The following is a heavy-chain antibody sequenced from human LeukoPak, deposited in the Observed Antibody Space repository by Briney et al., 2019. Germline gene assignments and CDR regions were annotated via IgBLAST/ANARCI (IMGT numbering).Heavy chain of an antibody. CDR1: GASISSYY. CDR3: ARSKWELLQWFDP. V-gene: IGHV4-59*01. J-gene: IGHJ5*02. Sequence: SETLSLTCTVSGASISSYYWSWIRQPPGKGLEWIGYIYYSGSTNYNPSLKSRVTISVDTSKNQFSLKLSSVTAADTAVYYCARSKWELLQWFDPWGQGTLVTVSS. D-gene: IGHD1-26*01. CDR2: IYYSGST.